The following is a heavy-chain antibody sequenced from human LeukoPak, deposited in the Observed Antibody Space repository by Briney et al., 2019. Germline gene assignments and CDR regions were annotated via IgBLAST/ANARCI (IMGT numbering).Heavy chain of an antibody. J-gene: IGHJ1*01. D-gene: IGHD3-3*01. CDR2: INQDGGAK. CDR1: GFIFGNYF. CDR3: VRDFGRY. V-gene: IGHV3-7*03. Sequence: PGGSLRLSCIASGFIFGNYFMSWVRQAPGKGLEWVTNINQDGGAKYYLDSVKGRFTISRDNARNSLYLQINSLRAEDTAVYYCVRDFGRYWGQGTLVTVSS.